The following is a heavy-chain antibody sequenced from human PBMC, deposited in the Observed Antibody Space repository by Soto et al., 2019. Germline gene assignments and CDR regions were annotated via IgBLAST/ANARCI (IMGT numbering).Heavy chain of an antibody. CDR2: IHYSGST. Sequence: SETLSLTCNVSGGSVSSGGYYWSWIRQHPGKGLEWVGYIHYSGSTYYNPSLKSRVTMSIDTSKNLFSLNLSSVTAADTAVYYCARAGGAGSGHDWFDPWGQGTLVTVSS. D-gene: IGHD6-13*01. CDR3: ARAGGAGSGHDWFDP. V-gene: IGHV4-31*03. J-gene: IGHJ5*02. CDR1: GGSVSSGGYY.